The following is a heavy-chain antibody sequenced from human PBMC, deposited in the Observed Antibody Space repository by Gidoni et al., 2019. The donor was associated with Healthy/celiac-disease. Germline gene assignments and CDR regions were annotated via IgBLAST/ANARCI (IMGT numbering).Heavy chain of an antibody. Sequence: QITLKESGPTLVKPTQTLTLTCNFSGFSLSTSGVGVGWIRQPPGKALEWLALIYWNDDKRYSPSLKSRLTITKDTSKNQVVLTMTNMDPVDTATYYCAHSLEMATTLDYWGQGTLVTVSS. D-gene: IGHD5-12*01. CDR2: IYWNDDK. CDR1: GFSLSTSGVG. CDR3: AHSLEMATTLDY. V-gene: IGHV2-5*01. J-gene: IGHJ4*02.